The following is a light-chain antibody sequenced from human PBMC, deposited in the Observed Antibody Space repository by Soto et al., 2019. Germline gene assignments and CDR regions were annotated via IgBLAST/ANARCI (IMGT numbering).Light chain of an antibody. CDR3: QQYGSAPEM. CDR2: AAS. Sequence: EIVLTQSPGTLSLSPGERATLSCRASQSVSNNYVAWYQQKPGQAPRLLIYAASSRATGIPDRISGSGSGTDFTLTISRLEPEDFAVYYCQQYGSAPEMFGQGTKVEL. V-gene: IGKV3-20*01. CDR1: QSVSNNY. J-gene: IGKJ1*01.